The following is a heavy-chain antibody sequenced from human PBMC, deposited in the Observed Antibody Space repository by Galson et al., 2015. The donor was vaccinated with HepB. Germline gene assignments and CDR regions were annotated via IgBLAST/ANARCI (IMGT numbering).Heavy chain of an antibody. CDR1: GFTSSSYT. V-gene: IGHV3-23*01. Sequence: SLRLSCAASGFTSSSYTMHWVRQAPGKGLEWVSFINTSGGNKYYADSVKGRFTISRDNSKNTLYLQMSDLRAEDTALYYCAKKGCSGDTCRSPLDPWGQGTLVTVSS. CDR2: INTSGGNK. CDR3: AKKGCSGDTCRSPLDP. J-gene: IGHJ5*02. D-gene: IGHD2-15*01.